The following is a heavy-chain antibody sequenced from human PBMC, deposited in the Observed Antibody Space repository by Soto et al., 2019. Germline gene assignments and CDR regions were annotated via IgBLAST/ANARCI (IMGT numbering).Heavy chain of an antibody. Sequence: GESLKISCKGSGYSFTSYWIGWVRQMPGKGLEWMGIIYPGDSDTRYSPSFQGQVTISADKSISTAYLQWSSLKASDTAMYYCARLGRIVVVPAAMEFDPWGQGTLVTVSS. CDR3: ARLGRIVVVPAAMEFDP. CDR2: IYPGDSDT. D-gene: IGHD2-2*01. CDR1: GYSFTSYW. V-gene: IGHV5-51*01. J-gene: IGHJ5*02.